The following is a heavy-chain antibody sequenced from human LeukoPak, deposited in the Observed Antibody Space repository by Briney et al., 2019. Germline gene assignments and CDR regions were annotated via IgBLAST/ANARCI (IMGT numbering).Heavy chain of an antibody. CDR2: IYSGGST. D-gene: IGHD3-10*01. CDR3: ARDGGAIGSGSYYYYYYGMDV. V-gene: IGHV3-53*01. CDR1: GFTVSSNY. Sequence: GGSLRLSCAASGFTVSSNYMSWVRQAPGKGLEWVSVIYSGGSTYYADSVKGRFTISRDNSKNTLYLQMNSLRAEDTAVYYCARDGGAIGSGSYYYYYYGMDVWGQGTTVTVSS. J-gene: IGHJ6*02.